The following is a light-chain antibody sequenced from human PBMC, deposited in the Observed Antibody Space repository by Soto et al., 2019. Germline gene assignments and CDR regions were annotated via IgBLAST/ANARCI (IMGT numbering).Light chain of an antibody. J-gene: IGKJ1*01. CDR1: QRVGTW. CDR3: QQYDSYSWT. Sequence: GDRVTITCRASQRVGTWVAWYQQRPGKVPNLLIYKASSLETGVPSRFSGRGSGTEFTLTISSLQPDDFATYFCQQYDSYSWTFGQGTKVEI. CDR2: KAS. V-gene: IGKV1-5*03.